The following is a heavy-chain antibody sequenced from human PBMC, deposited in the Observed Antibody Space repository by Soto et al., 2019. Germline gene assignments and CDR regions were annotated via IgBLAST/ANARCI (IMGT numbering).Heavy chain of an antibody. D-gene: IGHD5-12*01. J-gene: IGHJ4*02. CDR2: IYFSGST. V-gene: IGHV4-59*01. CDR1: GGSISSYY. Sequence: SETLSLTCTVSGGSISSYYWSWIRQSPGKRLEWIGYIYFSGSTNYNPSLKSRVTISGDTSKNQFSLKLTSVTAADTAVYYCARVVYSGYPRIWGQGTLVTVSS. CDR3: ARVVYSGYPRI.